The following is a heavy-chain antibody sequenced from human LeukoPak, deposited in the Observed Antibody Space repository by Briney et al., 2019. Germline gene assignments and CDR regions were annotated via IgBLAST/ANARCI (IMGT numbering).Heavy chain of an antibody. CDR1: GGPVRSNNHY. CDR2: MLYSGNT. V-gene: IGHV4-39*01. D-gene: IGHD6-13*01. J-gene: IGHJ4*02. CDR3: ASRISQQLELDY. Sequence: SETLSLTCTVSGGPVRSNNHYWGWVRQPPGKGLEWIASMLYSGNTYYNPSLKSRVTMSEDTSKNQFSLKLSSVTAADTAVYYCASRISQQLELDYWGQGTLVTVSS.